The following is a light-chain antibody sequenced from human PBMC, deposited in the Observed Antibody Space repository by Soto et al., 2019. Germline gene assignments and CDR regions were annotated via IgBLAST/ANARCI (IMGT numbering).Light chain of an antibody. V-gene: IGKV1-39*01. J-gene: IGKJ2*01. CDR3: QQSYSPLYT. CDR2: AAS. CDR1: QSINGY. Sequence: DIQMTQSPSSLSASVGDRVTITCRSSQSINGYLNWYQHKPGIAPKLLIYAASSLQSGVPSRFSGSGFGTFFTLTISSLQPEDFTTYYCQQSYSPLYTFGQGTKLEIK.